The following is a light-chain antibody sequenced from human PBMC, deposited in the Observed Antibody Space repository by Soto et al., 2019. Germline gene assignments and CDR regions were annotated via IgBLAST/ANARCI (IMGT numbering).Light chain of an antibody. V-gene: IGKV1-5*01. CDR1: QRISSW. J-gene: IGKJ1*01. CDR2: DAS. Sequence: PRTLYESVGDRVTIPCRASQRISSWLAWYQQKPGKAPKLLIYDASSLESGVPSRFSGSGSGIEFTLTVIRLRPDVFATLLSQPYNRYSQTLSYGTKGGFK. CDR3: QPYNRYSQT.